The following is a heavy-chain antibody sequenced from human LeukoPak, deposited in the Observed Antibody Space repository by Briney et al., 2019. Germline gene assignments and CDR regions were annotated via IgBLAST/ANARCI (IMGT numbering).Heavy chain of an antibody. D-gene: IGHD3-22*01. J-gene: IGHJ3*01. CDR3: ASGAYYDSSGYPLGAFDL. Sequence: SETLSLTCTVSGGSITSYYWSWIRQPPGKGLEWIGYIYYSGSTNYNPSLKSRVTISVDKSKNQFSSKLNSVTAADTAVYFCASGAYYDSSGYPLGAFDLWGQGTMVTVSS. V-gene: IGHV4-59*12. CDR2: IYYSGST. CDR1: GGSITSYY.